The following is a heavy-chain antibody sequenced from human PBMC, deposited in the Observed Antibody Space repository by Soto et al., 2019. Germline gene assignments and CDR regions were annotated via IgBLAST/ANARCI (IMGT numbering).Heavy chain of an antibody. CDR3: ASGRDYDFWSGYSTLILGFDY. D-gene: IGHD3-3*01. CDR2: ISSSGSTI. CDR1: GFTFSDYY. V-gene: IGHV3-11*01. Sequence: QVQLVESGGGLVKPGGSLRLSCAASGFTFSDYYMSWIRQAPGKGLEWVSYISSSGSTIYYADSVKGRFTISRDXXKNSLYXXXXXXXXXXXXXYYCASGRDYDFWSGYSTLILGFDYWGQGTLVTVSS. J-gene: IGHJ4*02.